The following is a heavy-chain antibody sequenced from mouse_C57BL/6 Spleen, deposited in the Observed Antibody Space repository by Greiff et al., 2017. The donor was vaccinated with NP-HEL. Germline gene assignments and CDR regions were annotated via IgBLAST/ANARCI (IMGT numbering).Heavy chain of an antibody. V-gene: IGHV14-1*01. D-gene: IGHD1-1*01. Sequence: VQLQQSGAELVRPGASVKLSCTASGFNIKDYYMHWVKQRPEQGLEWIGRIDPEDGDTEYAPKFQGKATMTADTSSNTAYLQLSSLTSEDTAVYYCTTVYYYGSEGFDVWGTGTTVTVSS. CDR1: GFNIKDYY. CDR3: TTVYYYGSEGFDV. J-gene: IGHJ1*03. CDR2: IDPEDGDT.